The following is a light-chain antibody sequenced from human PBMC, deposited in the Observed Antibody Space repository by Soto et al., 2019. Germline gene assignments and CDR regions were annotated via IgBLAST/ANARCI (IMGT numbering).Light chain of an antibody. CDR2: DAS. J-gene: IGKJ1*01. CDR3: QQYNNWPPWT. CDR1: QSIRTD. Sequence: DIVMTQSPATLSVSPGERATLSCRASQSIRTDLAWYQKKSGQGPRLLXYDASTRATGIPARFSGSGSGTEFTLTISSLQSEDFAVYYCQQYNNWPPWTFGQGTKVDIK. V-gene: IGKV3D-15*01.